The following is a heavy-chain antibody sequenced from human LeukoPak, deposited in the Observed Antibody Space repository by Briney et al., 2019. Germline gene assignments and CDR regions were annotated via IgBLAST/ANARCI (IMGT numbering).Heavy chain of an antibody. CDR1: GFTFSSYA. J-gene: IGHJ4*02. Sequence: GGSLRLSCAASGFTFSSYAMHWVRQAPGKGLEYVSAISSNGGSTYYANSVKGRFTISRDNSKNTLYLQMGSLRAEDIAMYYCARALGYYDSSGYLLDYWGQGTLVTVSS. V-gene: IGHV3-64*01. D-gene: IGHD3-22*01. CDR2: ISSNGGST. CDR3: ARALGYYDSSGYLLDY.